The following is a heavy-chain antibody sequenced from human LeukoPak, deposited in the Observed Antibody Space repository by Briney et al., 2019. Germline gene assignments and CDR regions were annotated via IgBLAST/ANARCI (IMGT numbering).Heavy chain of an antibody. D-gene: IGHD3-16*01. J-gene: IGHJ3*02. CDR2: IDQSGGRN. Sequence: PGGSLRLSCAASGFTFSRFWMNWVRQAPGRGLEWVANIDQSGGRNNYVDSVKGRFTISRDNAENSLFLEMSSLRADDTAVYFYARDVEGGTFDIWGQGTTVTVSS. V-gene: IGHV3-7*05. CDR1: GFTFSRFW. CDR3: ARDVEGGTFDI.